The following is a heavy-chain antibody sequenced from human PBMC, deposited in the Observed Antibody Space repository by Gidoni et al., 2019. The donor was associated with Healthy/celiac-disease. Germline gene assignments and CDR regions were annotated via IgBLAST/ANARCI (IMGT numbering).Heavy chain of an antibody. CDR1: GGSISSYY. J-gene: IGHJ3*02. CDR3: ARELPSRAGDAFDI. Sequence: QVQLQESGPGLVKPSETLSLTCTDSGGSISSYYWSWIRQPPGKGLEWIGYIYYSGSTNYNPSLKSRVTISVDTSKNQFSLKLSSVTAADTAVYYCARELPSRAGDAFDIWGQGTMVTVSS. D-gene: IGHD6-19*01. CDR2: IYYSGST. V-gene: IGHV4-59*01.